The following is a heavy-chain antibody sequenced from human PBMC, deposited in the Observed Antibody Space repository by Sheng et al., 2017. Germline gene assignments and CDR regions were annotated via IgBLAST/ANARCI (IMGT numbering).Heavy chain of an antibody. J-gene: IGHJ4*02. D-gene: IGHD3-3*01. Sequence: EVQLVESGGGLVKPGGSLRLSCAASGFTFSNAWMSWVRQAPGKGLEWVGRIKSKTDGGTTDYAAPVKGRFTISRDDSKNTLYLQMNSLKTEDTAVYYCTTLHYDFWSGYYPHTQNFDYWGQGTLVTVSS. CDR2: IKSKTDGGTT. CDR3: TTLHYDFWSGYYPHTQNFDY. V-gene: IGHV3-15*01. CDR1: GFTFSNAW.